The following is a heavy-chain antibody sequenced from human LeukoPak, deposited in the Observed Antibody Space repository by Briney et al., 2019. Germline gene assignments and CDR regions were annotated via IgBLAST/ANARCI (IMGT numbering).Heavy chain of an antibody. Sequence: SVKVSCKASGGTFSSYAINWVRQPPGQGLEWVGRIIPIFGKANYAQKFQGKFTITTDESKSKGYMELSSLRSEDTAVYYCARDYGSGYPFDYWGQGTLVTVSS. CDR2: IIPIFGKA. CDR3: ARDYGSGYPFDY. CDR1: GGTFSSYA. D-gene: IGHD3-22*01. V-gene: IGHV1-69*05. J-gene: IGHJ4*02.